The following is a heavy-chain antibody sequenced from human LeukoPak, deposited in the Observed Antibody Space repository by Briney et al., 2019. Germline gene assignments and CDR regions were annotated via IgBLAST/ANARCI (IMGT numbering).Heavy chain of an antibody. J-gene: IGHJ4*02. D-gene: IGHD2-2*01. Sequence: PGGSLRLSCAASGFTFSSYGMHWVRQAPGKGLEWVAVISYDGSNKYYADSVKGRFTISRDNSKNTLYLQMNSLRAEDTAVYYCAKSGTGYCSSTSCAGFDYWGQGTLVTVS. CDR3: AKSGTGYCSSTSCAGFDY. CDR2: ISYDGSNK. CDR1: GFTFSSYG. V-gene: IGHV3-30*18.